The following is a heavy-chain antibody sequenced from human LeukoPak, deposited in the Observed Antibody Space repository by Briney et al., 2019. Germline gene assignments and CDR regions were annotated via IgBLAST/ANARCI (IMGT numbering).Heavy chain of an antibody. CDR2: IYYSGST. V-gene: IGHV4-59*08. CDR3: ARHFGSGWYNFDY. D-gene: IGHD6-19*01. CDR1: GGSISSYY. Sequence: PSETLSLTCTVSGGSISSYYWSWIRQPPGKGPEWIGYIYYSGSTNYNPSLKSRVTISVDTSKNQFSLKLSSVTAADTAVYYCARHFGSGWYNFDYWGQGTWSPSPQ. J-gene: IGHJ4*02.